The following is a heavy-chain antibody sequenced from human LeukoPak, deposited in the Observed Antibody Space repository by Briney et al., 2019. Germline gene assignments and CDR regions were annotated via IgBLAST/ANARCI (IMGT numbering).Heavy chain of an antibody. D-gene: IGHD3-9*01. CDR1: GGSISSSSYY. CDR2: VYYSGST. CDR3: ARDWARYFDGQGWFDP. V-gene: IGHV4-39*07. Sequence: SETLSLTCTVSGGSISSSSYYWGWIRQPPGKGLEWIGSVYYSGSTYYNPSLKSRVTISVDTSKNQFSLKLSSVTAADTAVYYCARDWARYFDGQGWFDPWGQGTLVTVSS. J-gene: IGHJ5*02.